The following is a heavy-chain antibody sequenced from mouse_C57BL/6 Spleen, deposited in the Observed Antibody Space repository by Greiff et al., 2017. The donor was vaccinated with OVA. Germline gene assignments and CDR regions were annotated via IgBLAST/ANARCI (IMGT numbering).Heavy chain of an antibody. D-gene: IGHD2-1*01. CDR2: IDPETGGT. V-gene: IGHV1-15*01. CDR1: GYTFTDYE. CDR3: TREGIYYGKAMDY. Sequence: QVQLKESGAELVRPGASVTLSCKASGYTFTDYEMHWVKQTPVHGLEWIGAIDPETGGTAYNQKFKGKAILTADKSSSTAYMELRSLTSEDSAVYYCTREGIYYGKAMDYWGQGTSVTVSS. J-gene: IGHJ4*01.